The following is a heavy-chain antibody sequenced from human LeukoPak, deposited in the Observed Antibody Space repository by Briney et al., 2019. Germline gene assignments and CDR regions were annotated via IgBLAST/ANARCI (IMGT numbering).Heavy chain of an antibody. D-gene: IGHD1/OR15-1a*01. CDR2: MNPNSGNT. CDR1: GYTFTSYD. Sequence: ASVKVSCTASGYTFTSYDINWVRQATGQGLEWMGWMNPNSGNTGYAQKFQGRVTMTRNTSISTAYMELSSLRSEDTAVYYCAIRLTGTNWFDPWGQGTLVTVSS. J-gene: IGHJ5*02. V-gene: IGHV1-8*01. CDR3: AIRLTGTNWFDP.